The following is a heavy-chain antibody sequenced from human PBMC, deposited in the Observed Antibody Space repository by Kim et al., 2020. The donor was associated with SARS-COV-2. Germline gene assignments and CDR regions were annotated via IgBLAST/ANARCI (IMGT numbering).Heavy chain of an antibody. CDR1: GGSFSGYY. CDR2: INHSGST. CDR3: ARGSGMSVGATPFDY. J-gene: IGHJ4*02. Sequence: SETLSLTCAVYGGSFSGYYWSWIRQPPGKGLEWIGEINHSGSTNYNPSLKSRVTISVDTSKNQFSPKLSSVTAADTAVYYCARGSGMSVGATPFDYWGQGTLVTVSS. D-gene: IGHD1-26*01. V-gene: IGHV4-34*01.